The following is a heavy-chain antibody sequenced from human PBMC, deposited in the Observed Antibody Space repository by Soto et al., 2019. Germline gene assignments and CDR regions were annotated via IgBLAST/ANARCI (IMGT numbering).Heavy chain of an antibody. CDR3: ARGGRFLEWSPNAY. CDR2: ISTGGNTI. V-gene: IGHV3-11*01. CDR1: GFTFNDYY. D-gene: IGHD3-3*01. J-gene: IGHJ4*02. Sequence: QVQLVESGGGLVKPGGSLRLSCAASGFTFNDYYMSWIRQAPGKGLEWVSYISTGGNTIKYADSVKGRFTISRDNAKISLYLQLNSLRAEDTAVYYCARGGRFLEWSPNAYWGQGTLVTVSS.